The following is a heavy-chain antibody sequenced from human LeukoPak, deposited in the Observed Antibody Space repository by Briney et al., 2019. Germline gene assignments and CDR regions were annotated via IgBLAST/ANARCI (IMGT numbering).Heavy chain of an antibody. CDR3: ARGLARAIFGVVIHYYYYGMDV. J-gene: IGHJ6*02. D-gene: IGHD3-3*01. CDR2: IYSSGST. Sequence: SETLSLTCTVSGGSLNSYYWSWIRQPAGKGLEWIGRIYSSGSTNFNPFLKSRVTMSLDTSKNQLSLKLTSVTAADTAVYYCARGLARAIFGVVIHYYYYGMDVWGQGTTVTVSS. CDR1: GGSLNSYY. V-gene: IGHV4-4*07.